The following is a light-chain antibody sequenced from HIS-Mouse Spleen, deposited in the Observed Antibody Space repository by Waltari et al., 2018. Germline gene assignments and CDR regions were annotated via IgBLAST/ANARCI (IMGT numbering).Light chain of an antibody. CDR2: EDS. CDR1: VLPKKY. V-gene: IGLV3-10*01. J-gene: IGLJ2*01. Sequence: SYELTQPPSVSVSPGQTARITCSGDVLPKKYAYWYQQKSGQAPVLVIYEDSNRPSGIPERFSGSSSGTRATLTISGAQVEDEADYYCYSTDSSGNHRVFGGGTKLTVL. CDR3: YSTDSSGNHRV.